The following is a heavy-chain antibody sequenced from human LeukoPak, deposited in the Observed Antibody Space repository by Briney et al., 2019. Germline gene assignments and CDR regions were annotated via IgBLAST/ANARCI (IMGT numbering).Heavy chain of an antibody. CDR2: IYYSGST. V-gene: IGHV4-39*01. CDR1: GFTFSSYW. J-gene: IGHJ4*02. D-gene: IGHD5-24*01. CDR3: ARTKRDGYNRIDY. Sequence: GSLRLSCAASGFTFSSYWMSWVRQPPGKGLEWIGSIYYSGSTYYNPSLKSRVTISVDTSKNQFSLKLSSVTAADTAVYYCARTKRDGYNRIDYWGQGTLVTVSS.